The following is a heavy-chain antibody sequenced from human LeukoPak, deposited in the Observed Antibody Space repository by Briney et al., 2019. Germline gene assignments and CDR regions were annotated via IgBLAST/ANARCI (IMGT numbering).Heavy chain of an antibody. CDR3: AKSSRLDIVATILGD. D-gene: IGHD5-12*01. CDR1: GFTFSSYG. V-gene: IGHV3-30*02. Sequence: GVSLRLSCAASGFTFSSYGMHWVRQAPGKGLEWVAFIRYDGSNKYYADSVKGRFTISRDNSKNTLYLQMNSLRAEDTAVYYCAKSSRLDIVATILGDWGQGTLVTVSS. J-gene: IGHJ4*02. CDR2: IRYDGSNK.